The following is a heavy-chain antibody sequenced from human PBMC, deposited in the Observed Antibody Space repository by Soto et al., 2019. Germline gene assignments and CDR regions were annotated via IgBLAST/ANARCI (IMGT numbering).Heavy chain of an antibody. CDR3: AADLPGYSYGPFLYYYGIDV. J-gene: IGHJ6*02. D-gene: IGHD5-18*01. V-gene: IGHV1-58*01. CDR1: GFTFTSSA. CDR2: IVVGSGNT. Sequence: SVKVSCKASGFTFTSSAVQWVRQARGQRLEWIGWIVVGSGNTNYAQKFQERVTITRDMSTSTAYIELSSLRSEDTAVYYCAADLPGYSYGPFLYYYGIDVWG.